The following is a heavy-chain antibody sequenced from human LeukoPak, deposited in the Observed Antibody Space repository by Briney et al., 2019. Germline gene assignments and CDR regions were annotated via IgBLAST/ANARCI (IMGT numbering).Heavy chain of an antibody. CDR3: ARSRLRKFDY. J-gene: IGHJ4*02. Sequence: SETLSLTCAVYGGSFSGYYWSWIRQPPGKGLGWIGEINHSGSANYNPSLKSRVTISVDTSKNQFSLKLSSVTAADTAVCYCARSRLRKFDYWGQGTLVTVSS. D-gene: IGHD1-14*01. CDR2: INHSGSA. V-gene: IGHV4-34*01. CDR1: GGSFSGYY.